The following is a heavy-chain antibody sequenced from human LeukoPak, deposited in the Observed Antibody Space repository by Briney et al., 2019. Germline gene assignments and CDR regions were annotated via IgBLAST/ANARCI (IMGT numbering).Heavy chain of an antibody. D-gene: IGHD3-10*01. J-gene: IGHJ4*02. CDR3: ARVRGSGSSASVPLGY. CDR1: GYTFTSYG. V-gene: IGHV1-18*04. Sequence: ASVKVSCKASGYTFTSYGISWVRQAPGQGLEWMGWISAYNGNTNYAQKLQGSVTMTTDTSTSTAYMELRSLRSDDTAVYYCARVRGSGSSASVPLGYWGQGTLVTVSS. CDR2: ISAYNGNT.